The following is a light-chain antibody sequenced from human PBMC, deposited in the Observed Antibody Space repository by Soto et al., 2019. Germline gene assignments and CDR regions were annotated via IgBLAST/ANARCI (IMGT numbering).Light chain of an antibody. CDR1: QSINSD. CDR2: GAS. CDR3: QQYNNWPIT. V-gene: IGKV3D-15*01. Sequence: IVKTPSPATLSVSPGKTTRLSCRASQSINSDVAWYQQKVGQTPRLLIHGASTRATGIAARFSGSGSGTEFTLTISSLQSEDFAVYYCQQYNNWPITFGQGTRLEIK. J-gene: IGKJ5*01.